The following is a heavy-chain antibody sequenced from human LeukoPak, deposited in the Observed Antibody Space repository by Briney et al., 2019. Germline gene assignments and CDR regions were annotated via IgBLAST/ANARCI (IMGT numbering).Heavy chain of an antibody. V-gene: IGHV3-30*02. Sequence: PGGSLRLSCAASGFTFSSYGMHWVRQAPGKGLEWVAFIRYDGSNKYYADSVKGRFTISRDNSKNTLYLQMNSLRAEDTAVYYCAKGNWDCSSTSCYDYYYYMDVWGKGTTVTVSS. J-gene: IGHJ6*03. CDR1: GFTFSSYG. CDR3: AKGNWDCSSTSCYDYYYYMDV. CDR2: IRYDGSNK. D-gene: IGHD2-2*01.